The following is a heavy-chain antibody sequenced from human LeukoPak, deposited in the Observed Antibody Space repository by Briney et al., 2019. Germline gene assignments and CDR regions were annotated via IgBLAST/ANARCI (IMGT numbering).Heavy chain of an antibody. D-gene: IGHD4-11*01. J-gene: IGHJ4*02. CDR3: TRDRTTVTLFEL. Sequence: GGSLRLSCAASGFSISSYWMHWVRQVPGKGLVWVSRISPDGSTTGYADSVKGRFTASRDNARNTLYLQINSLRAEDSAVYYCTRDRTTVTLFELWGQGTLVTVSS. V-gene: IGHV3-74*01. CDR2: ISPDGSTT. CDR1: GFSISSYW.